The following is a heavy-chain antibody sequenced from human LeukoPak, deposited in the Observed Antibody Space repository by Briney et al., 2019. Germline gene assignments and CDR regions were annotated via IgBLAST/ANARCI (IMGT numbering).Heavy chain of an antibody. CDR1: GYTFTSYD. CDR2: MNPNSGNT. D-gene: IGHD2-15*01. V-gene: IGHV1-8*01. Sequence: ASVKVSCKASGYTFTSYDINWVRQATGQGLEWMGWMNPNSGNTGYAQKFQGRVTMTRNTSISTAYMELSSLRSEDTAVYYCARGPPDIVVVVAANDAFDIWGKGQWSPSLQ. J-gene: IGHJ3*02. CDR3: ARGPPDIVVVVAANDAFDI.